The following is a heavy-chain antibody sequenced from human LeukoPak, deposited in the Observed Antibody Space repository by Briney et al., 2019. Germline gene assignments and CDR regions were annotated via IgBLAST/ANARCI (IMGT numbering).Heavy chain of an antibody. CDR2: INHSGST. CDR3: ARGGGTNSFDY. D-gene: IGHD4-23*01. CDR1: GGSFSGYY. V-gene: IGHV4-34*01. J-gene: IGHJ4*02. Sequence: SETLSLTCAVYGGSFSGYYWSWIRQPPGKGLEWIGEINHSGSTNYNPSLKSRVTISADTSKNQFSLKLSSVTAADTAVYYCARGGGTNSFDYWGQGTLVTVSS.